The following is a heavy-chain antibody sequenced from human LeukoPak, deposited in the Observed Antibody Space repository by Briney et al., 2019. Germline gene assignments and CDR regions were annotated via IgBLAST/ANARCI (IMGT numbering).Heavy chain of an antibody. CDR3: AKDGDYYDSSGYSDY. Sequence: SETLSLTCTVSGGSISSYYWSWIRQPPGKGLEWIGYIYYSGSTNYNPSLKSRVTISVDTSKNQFSLKLSSVTAADTAVYYCAKDGDYYDSSGYSDYWGQGTLVTVSS. D-gene: IGHD3-22*01. CDR2: IYYSGST. J-gene: IGHJ4*02. V-gene: IGHV4-59*01. CDR1: GGSISSYY.